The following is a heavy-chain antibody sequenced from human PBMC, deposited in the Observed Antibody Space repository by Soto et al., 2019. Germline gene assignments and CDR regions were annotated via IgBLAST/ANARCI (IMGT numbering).Heavy chain of an antibody. V-gene: IGHV1-69*08. D-gene: IGHD5-12*01. CDR1: GGTFSNHI. Sequence: QVQLVQSGAEVKKPESSVKVSCKTSGGTFSNHINTWVRQAPGQGLEWMGRIIPLLDITNYAQKFQGRVTITADKSTSTTYLEMNSLRSEDTADYYCARDSPIGSTFSGYDAIDYWGQGTLVTVSS. J-gene: IGHJ4*02. CDR2: IIPLLDIT. CDR3: ARDSPIGSTFSGYDAIDY.